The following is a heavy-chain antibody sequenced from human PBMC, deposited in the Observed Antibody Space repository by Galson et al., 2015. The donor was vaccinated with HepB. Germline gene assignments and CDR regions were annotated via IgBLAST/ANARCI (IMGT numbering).Heavy chain of an antibody. CDR3: ARGIFGWQTLAARLYYYYGMDV. CDR2: TYYRSKWYN. V-gene: IGHV6-1*01. CDR1: GDSVSSHSAA. Sequence: CAISGDSVSSHSAAWNWIRQSPSRGLEWLGRTYYRSKWYNDYAVSVKSRITINPDTSKNQFSLQLNSVTPEDTAVYYCARGIFGWQTLAARLYYYYGMDVWGQGTTVTVSS. D-gene: IGHD6-6*01. J-gene: IGHJ6*02.